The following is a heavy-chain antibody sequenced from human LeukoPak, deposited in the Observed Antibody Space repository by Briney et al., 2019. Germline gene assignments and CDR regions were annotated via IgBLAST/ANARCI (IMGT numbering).Heavy chain of an antibody. D-gene: IGHD1-26*01. J-gene: IGHJ4*02. CDR1: GWSFRDYY. CDR3: ARVRGSYSVDY. V-gene: IGHV3-11*04. CDR2: ISNTGSTT. Sequence: GCSLRLSCAASGWSFRDYYTRWIRQAPGRRLEWVSYISNTGSTTQYADSVKGRFTISRDNAKNSRHLQMNSLRAEDTAVYYCARVRGSYSVDYWGQGTLVTVSS.